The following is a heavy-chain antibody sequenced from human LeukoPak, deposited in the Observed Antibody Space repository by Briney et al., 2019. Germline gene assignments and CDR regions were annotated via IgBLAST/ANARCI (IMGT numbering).Heavy chain of an antibody. J-gene: IGHJ4*02. CDR2: IYYSGST. Sequence: SETLSLICTVSGGSISSYYWSWIRQPPGKGLEWIGYIYYSGSTNYNPSLKSRVTISGDTSKNQFSLKLSSVTAADTAVYFCARHLRTFNSGSYYSTFDYWGQGTLVTVSS. V-gene: IGHV4-59*08. D-gene: IGHD1-26*01. CDR3: ARHLRTFNSGSYYSTFDY. CDR1: GGSISSYY.